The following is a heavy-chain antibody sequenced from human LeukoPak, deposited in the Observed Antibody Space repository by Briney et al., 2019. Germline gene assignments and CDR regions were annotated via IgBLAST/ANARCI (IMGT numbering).Heavy chain of an antibody. D-gene: IGHD4-23*01. CDR3: ARGADYGGNSGGFDY. V-gene: IGHV4-34*01. CDR2: INHSGST. CDR1: GGSFSGYY. J-gene: IGHJ4*02. Sequence: PSETLSLTCAVYGGSFSGYYWSWIRQPPGKGLEWIGEINHSGSTNYNPSLKSRVTISVDTSKNQFSLKLSSVTAADTAVYYCARGADYGGNSGGFDYWGQGTLVTVSS.